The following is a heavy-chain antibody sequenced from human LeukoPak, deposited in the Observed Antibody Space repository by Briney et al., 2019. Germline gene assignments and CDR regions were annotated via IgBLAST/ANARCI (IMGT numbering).Heavy chain of an antibody. D-gene: IGHD4-23*01. Sequence: SETLSLTCTVSTGSISSSSYYWGWIRQPPGKGLEWIGSIYYSRSTYCNPSLKSRVTISVDSSKSQFSLKLSSVTAADTAVYYCARHNNGGNGDFDYWGQGTLVTVSS. CDR3: ARHNNGGNGDFDY. CDR2: IYYSRST. CDR1: TGSISSSSYY. V-gene: IGHV4-39*01. J-gene: IGHJ4*02.